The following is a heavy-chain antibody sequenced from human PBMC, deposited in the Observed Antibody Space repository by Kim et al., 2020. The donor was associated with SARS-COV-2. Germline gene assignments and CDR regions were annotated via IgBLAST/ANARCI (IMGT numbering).Heavy chain of an antibody. CDR3: ASFES. Sequence: GSNKYDADSVRGRFTISRDNYKSMLYLQMTSLRAEDTAVYYCASFESWGQGTLVTVSP. V-gene: IGHV3-33*01. CDR2: GSNK. J-gene: IGHJ4*02.